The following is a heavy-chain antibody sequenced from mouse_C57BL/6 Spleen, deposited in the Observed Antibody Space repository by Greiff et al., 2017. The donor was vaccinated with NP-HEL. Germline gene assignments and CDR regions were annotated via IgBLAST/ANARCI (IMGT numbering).Heavy chain of an antibody. V-gene: IGHV3-8*01. CDR2: ISYSGST. CDR3: ARYEIYYGSSYGYFDV. Sequence: EVKLVESGPGLAKPSQTLSLTCSVTGYSITSDYWNWIRKFPGNKLEYMGYISYSGSTYYNPSLKSRISITRDTSKNQYYLQLNSVTTEDTATYYCARYEIYYGSSYGYFDVWGTGTTVTVSS. CDR1: GYSITSDY. J-gene: IGHJ1*03. D-gene: IGHD1-1*01.